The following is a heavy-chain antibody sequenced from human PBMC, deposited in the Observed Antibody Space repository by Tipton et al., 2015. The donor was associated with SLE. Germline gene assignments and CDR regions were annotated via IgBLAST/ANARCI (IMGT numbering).Heavy chain of an antibody. Sequence: TLSLTCTVSGGSISSNNYYWGWIRQPPGKGLEWIGSIYYSGSSYYNPSLKSRVTISVDTSKNQFSLKLSSVTAADTAVYYCATMSGMSGPEAFDVWGQGTMVTVSS. D-gene: IGHD3-10*02. CDR2: IYYSGSS. V-gene: IGHV4-39*07. CDR3: ATMSGMSGPEAFDV. J-gene: IGHJ3*01. CDR1: GGSISSNNYY.